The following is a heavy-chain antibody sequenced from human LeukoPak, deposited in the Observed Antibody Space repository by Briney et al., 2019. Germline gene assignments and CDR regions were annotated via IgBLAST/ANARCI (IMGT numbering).Heavy chain of an antibody. D-gene: IGHD1-14*01. CDR2: IKQDGSEK. V-gene: IGHV3-7*01. J-gene: IGHJ4*02. CDR1: GFTFSSYG. CDR3: ARDLRQTVLIDY. Sequence: GGTLRLSCAASGFTFSSYGMSWVRQAPGKGLEWVANIKQDGSEKYYVDSVKGRFTISRDNAKNSLYLQMNSLRAEDTAVYYCARDLRQTVLIDYWGQGTLVTVSS.